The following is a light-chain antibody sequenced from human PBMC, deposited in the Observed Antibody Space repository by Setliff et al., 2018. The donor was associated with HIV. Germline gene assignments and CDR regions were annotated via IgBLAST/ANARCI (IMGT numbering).Light chain of an antibody. J-gene: IGLJ2*01. CDR2: EVS. CDR3: SSYTNISTLVA. CDR1: SSDIGGYTY. Sequence: QSVLTQPASVSGSPGQSITISCTGTSSDIGGYTYVSWYQQHPGKAPKLIIFEVSHRPSGVSNRLSGSKSGNTASLIISGLQAEDEADYYCSSYTNISTLVAFGGGTKVTVL. V-gene: IGLV2-14*01.